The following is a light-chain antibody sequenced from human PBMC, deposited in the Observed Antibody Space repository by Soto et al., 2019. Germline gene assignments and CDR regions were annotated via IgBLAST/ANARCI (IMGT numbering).Light chain of an antibody. CDR2: SNN. CDR1: SSNIGSDT. Sequence: QSVLTQPPSASGTPGQRVTISCSGSSSNIGSDTVKWYQHLPGTAPKLLIYSNNQRPSGVPDRFSGSKSGTSASLAISGLHSEDEADYYCAAWDDSLNGHYVFGTGTKVTVL. J-gene: IGLJ1*01. CDR3: AAWDDSLNGHYV. V-gene: IGLV1-44*01.